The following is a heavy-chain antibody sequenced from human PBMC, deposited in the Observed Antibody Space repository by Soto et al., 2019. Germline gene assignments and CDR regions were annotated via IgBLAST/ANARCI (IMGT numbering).Heavy chain of an antibody. CDR1: GFTFSSYS. J-gene: IGHJ6*02. D-gene: IGHD3-10*01. CDR3: ARDPNYYGSGSYYNRPYYYGMDV. Sequence: GGSLRLSCAASGFTFSSYSMNWVRQAPGKGLEWVSYISSSSSTIYYADSVKGRFTISRDNAKNSLYLQMNSLRDEDTAVYYCARDPNYYGSGSYYNRPYYYGMDVWGQGTTVTVSS. CDR2: ISSSSSTI. V-gene: IGHV3-48*02.